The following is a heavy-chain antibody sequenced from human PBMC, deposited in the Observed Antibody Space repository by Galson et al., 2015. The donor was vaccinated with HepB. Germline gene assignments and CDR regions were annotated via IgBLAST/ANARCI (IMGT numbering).Heavy chain of an antibody. V-gene: IGHV1-69*02. CDR1: GGTFSSYT. CDR3: ATRPVRGGGDY. Sequence: SVKVSCKASGGTFSSYTISWVRQAPGQGLEWMGRIIPILGIANYAQKFQGRVTITADKSTSTAYMELSSLRSEDTAVYYCATRPVRGGGDYWGQGTLVTVSS. D-gene: IGHD3-10*02. CDR2: IIPILGIA. J-gene: IGHJ4*02.